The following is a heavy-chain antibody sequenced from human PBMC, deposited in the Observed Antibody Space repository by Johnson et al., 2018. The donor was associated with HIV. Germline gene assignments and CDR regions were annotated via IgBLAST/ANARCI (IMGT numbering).Heavy chain of an antibody. CDR1: GFTFSSYW. D-gene: IGHD6-6*01. CDR2: IKQDGSEK. V-gene: IGHV3-7*02. J-gene: IGHJ3*02. CDR3: ARSLPYSSSVGFDI. Sequence: MQLVESGGGLVQPGGSLRLSCAASGFTFSSYWMSWVRQAPGKGLEWVANIKQDGSEKYYVDSVKGRFTISRDNAKNSLYLQMNSQRAEDTAVYYCARSLPYSSSVGFDIWGQGTMVTVSS.